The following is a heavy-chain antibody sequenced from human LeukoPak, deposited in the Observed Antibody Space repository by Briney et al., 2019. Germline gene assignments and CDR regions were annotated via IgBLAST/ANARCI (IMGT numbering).Heavy chain of an antibody. D-gene: IGHD2-15*01. Sequence: KSSETLSLTCTVSGVSISNYYWSWIRQPPGKGLEWIGYIYYSGCTNYNPSLKSRVNISVDPSKNQFSQKLSSVTAADTAVYYCATSMHGYCSGGSCYGAFDIWGQGTMVTVSS. J-gene: IGHJ3*02. CDR2: IYYSGCT. V-gene: IGHV4-59*01. CDR3: ATSMHGYCSGGSCYGAFDI. CDR1: GVSISNYY.